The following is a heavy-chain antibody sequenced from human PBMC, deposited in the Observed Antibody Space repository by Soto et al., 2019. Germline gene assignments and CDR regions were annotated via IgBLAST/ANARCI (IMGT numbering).Heavy chain of an antibody. D-gene: IGHD2-15*01. Sequence: EVQLVESGGGLVKPGGSLRLSCAASGFTFSNAWMNWVRQAPGKGLEWVGRIKSKTDGGTTDYAAPVKGRFTISRDDSKNTLYLQMNSLKTEDTAVYYCTTEEVVGVVVAELYWGQGTLVTVSS. J-gene: IGHJ4*02. CDR2: IKSKTDGGTT. CDR3: TTEEVVGVVVAELY. CDR1: GFTFSNAW. V-gene: IGHV3-15*07.